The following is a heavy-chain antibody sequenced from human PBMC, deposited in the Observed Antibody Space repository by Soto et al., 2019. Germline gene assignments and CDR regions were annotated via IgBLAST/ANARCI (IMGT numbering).Heavy chain of an antibody. D-gene: IGHD6-6*01. CDR2: IYYSGST. V-gene: IGHV4-59*01. CDR3: ARASKDDQRRYSSSSRNYYWFDP. CDR1: GGSISSYY. Sequence: QVQLQESGPGLVKPSETLSLTCTVSGGSISSYYWSWIRQPPGKGLEWIGYIYYSGSTNYNPSLKSRVTISVDTSKNQFSLKLSSVTAADTAVYYCARASKDDQRRYSSSSRNYYWFDPWGQGTLVTVSS. J-gene: IGHJ5*02.